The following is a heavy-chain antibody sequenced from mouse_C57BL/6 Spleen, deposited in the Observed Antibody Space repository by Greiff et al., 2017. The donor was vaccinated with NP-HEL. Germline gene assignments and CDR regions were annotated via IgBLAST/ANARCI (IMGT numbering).Heavy chain of an antibody. Sequence: QLQNAGRASGPPFSSFPLSFTSSLYTFTDYNMHWVKQSHGKSLEWIGYINPNNGGTSYNQKFKGKATLTVNKSSSTAYMELRSLTSEDSAVYYCARRWLLSDYWGQGTTLTVSS. CDR3: ARRWLLSDY. CDR1: LYTFTDYN. D-gene: IGHD2-3*01. J-gene: IGHJ2*01. CDR2: INPNNGGT. V-gene: IGHV1-22*01.